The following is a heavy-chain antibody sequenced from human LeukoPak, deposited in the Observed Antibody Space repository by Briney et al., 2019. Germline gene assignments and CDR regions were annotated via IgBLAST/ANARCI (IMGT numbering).Heavy chain of an antibody. D-gene: IGHD6-19*01. CDR1: GYTLTELS. Sequence: ASVTVSCKVSGYTLTELSMHWVRQAPGKGLEWMGGFDPEDGETIYAQKFRGRVTMTEDTSTDTAYMELSSLRSEDTAVYYRATKLYSSGWPPRFDYWGQGTLVTVSS. CDR2: FDPEDGET. V-gene: IGHV1-24*01. J-gene: IGHJ4*02. CDR3: ATKLYSSGWPPRFDY.